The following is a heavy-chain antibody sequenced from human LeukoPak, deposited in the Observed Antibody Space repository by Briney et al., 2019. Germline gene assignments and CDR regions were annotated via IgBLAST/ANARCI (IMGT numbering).Heavy chain of an antibody. CDR3: ARDPGSSWDY. J-gene: IGHJ4*02. D-gene: IGHD6-13*01. CDR1: GFTFSSCG. V-gene: IGHV3-33*01. CDR2: IWYDGSNK. Sequence: TGGSLRLSCTASGFTFSSCGMHWVRQAPGKGLEWVAVIWYDGSNKYYADSVKGRFTISRDNSKNTLYLQMNSLRAEDTAVYYCARDPGSSWDYWGQGTLVTVSS.